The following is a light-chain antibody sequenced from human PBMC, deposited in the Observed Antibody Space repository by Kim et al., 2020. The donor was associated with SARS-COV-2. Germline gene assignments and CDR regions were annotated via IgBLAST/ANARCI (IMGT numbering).Light chain of an antibody. J-gene: IGLJ3*02. V-gene: IGLV3-9*01. CDR2: KDS. CDR1: NIQTKN. Sequence: SYELTQPLSVSVALGQTARLTCGGNNIQTKNVHWYRQKPGQAPVLVMYKDSKRPSGIPERFSGSNSGNTATLTFSRAQAGDEADYYCQVWDSGTWVFGGGTQLTVL. CDR3: QVWDSGTWV.